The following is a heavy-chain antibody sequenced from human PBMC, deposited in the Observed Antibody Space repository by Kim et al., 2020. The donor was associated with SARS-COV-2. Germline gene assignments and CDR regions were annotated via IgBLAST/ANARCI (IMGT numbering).Heavy chain of an antibody. CDR2: IYYSGST. V-gene: IGHV4-39*01. CDR1: GGSISSSSYY. D-gene: IGHD6-13*01. CDR3: ARMLRGEPLVGGDY. J-gene: IGHJ4*02. Sequence: SETLSLTCTVSGGSISSSSYYWGWIRQPPGKGLEWIGSIYYSGSTYYNPSLKSRVTISVDTSKNQFSLKLSSVTAADTAVYYCARMLRGEPLVGGDYWGQGTLVTVSS.